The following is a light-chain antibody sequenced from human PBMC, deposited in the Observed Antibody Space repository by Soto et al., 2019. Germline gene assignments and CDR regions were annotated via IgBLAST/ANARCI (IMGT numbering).Light chain of an antibody. J-gene: IGKJ4*01. Sequence: EVVLTQSPATLSLSPGEKAILSCRASQDINTYLGWYQQKPGQPPRLLIYDASNRASGIPARFSVSGSGTDFTLTIDTLESEDFAIYYCQHRYNWPLTFGAGTKVEIK. CDR3: QHRYNWPLT. V-gene: IGKV3-11*01. CDR1: QDINTY. CDR2: DAS.